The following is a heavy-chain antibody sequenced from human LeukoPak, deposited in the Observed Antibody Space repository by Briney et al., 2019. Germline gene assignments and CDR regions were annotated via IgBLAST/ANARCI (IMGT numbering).Heavy chain of an antibody. D-gene: IGHD3-10*01. Sequence: ASVKVSCKASGYTFTSYYMHWVRQAPGQGLEWMGIINPSGGSTSYAQKFQGRVTMTRDMSTSTVYMELSSLRSEDTAVYYCAKNERVRRVVKDLFESWGQGTLVTVSS. J-gene: IGHJ4*02. V-gene: IGHV1-46*01. CDR3: AKNERVRRVVKDLFES. CDR1: GYTFTSYY. CDR2: INPSGGST.